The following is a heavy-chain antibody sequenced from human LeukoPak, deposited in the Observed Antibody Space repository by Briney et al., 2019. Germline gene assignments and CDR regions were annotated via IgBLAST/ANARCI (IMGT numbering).Heavy chain of an antibody. CDR2: IFHSGST. D-gene: IGHD3-22*01. J-gene: IGHJ4*02. Sequence: SETLSLTCAVSGGSISSSYWWSWVRPPPGKGLEWIGEIFHSGSTNYNPSLKSRVTISVDTSKNQISLKLSSVTAADTAVYYCGRDSRGPDYWGQGTLVSVSS. V-gene: IGHV4-4*02. CDR3: GRDSRGPDY. CDR1: GGSISSSYW.